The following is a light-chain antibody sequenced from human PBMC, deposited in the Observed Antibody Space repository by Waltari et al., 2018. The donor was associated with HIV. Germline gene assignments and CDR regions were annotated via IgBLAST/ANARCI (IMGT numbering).Light chain of an antibody. CDR3: QSYDSSLRASV. CDR1: RSNIGASYF. Sequence: QSALTQPPSVSGAPGQRFPIPCTGNRSNIGASYFLPRYQHLPGTAPKLLVYSDTNRPSGVPDRFSGSKSGTSASLVITGLQAEDEADYYCQSYDSSLRASVFGGGTKLTVL. J-gene: IGLJ2*01. CDR2: SDT. V-gene: IGLV1-40*01.